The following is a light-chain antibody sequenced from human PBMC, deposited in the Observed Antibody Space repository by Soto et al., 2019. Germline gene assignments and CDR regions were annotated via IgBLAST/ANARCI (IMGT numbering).Light chain of an antibody. J-gene: IGLJ3*02. CDR2: EVS. V-gene: IGLV2-14*01. CDR1: SSDVGGYNY. Sequence: QSVLTQPASVSGSPGQSITISCTGTSSDVGGYNYVSWYQQHPGKAPKLMIYEVSNRPSGVSNRFSGSKSGNTASLTISGLQAEDEAGYYCSSYTSGSTWVFGGGTKLTVL. CDR3: SSYTSGSTWV.